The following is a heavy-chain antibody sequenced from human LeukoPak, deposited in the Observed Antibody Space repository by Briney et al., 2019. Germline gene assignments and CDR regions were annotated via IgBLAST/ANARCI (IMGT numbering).Heavy chain of an antibody. CDR3: AKDLMVYYDILTGYFFDY. Sequence: GGSLRLSCAASGFTFDDYAMHWVRQAPGKGLEWVSLISGDGSSTNYADSVKGRFTISRDNYKNTLYLQMNSLRAEDTAVYYCAKDLMVYYDILTGYFFDYWGQGTLVTVSS. V-gene: IGHV3-43*02. CDR1: GFTFDDYA. J-gene: IGHJ4*02. D-gene: IGHD3-9*01. CDR2: ISGDGSST.